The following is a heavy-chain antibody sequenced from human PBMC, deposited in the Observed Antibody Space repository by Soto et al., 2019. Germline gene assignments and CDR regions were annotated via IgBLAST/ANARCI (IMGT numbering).Heavy chain of an antibody. CDR3: AKDQRPSFFDY. V-gene: IGHV3-30*18. D-gene: IGHD3-16*02. CDR1: GFTFSSYG. Sequence: QVQLVESGGGVVQPGRSLRLSCAASGFTFSSYGMHWVRQAPDKGLEWVAVISYDGSNKYYADSVKGRFTISRDNSKNTLYLQMNSLRADDTAVYYCAKDQRPSFFDYWGQGTLVTVSS. J-gene: IGHJ4*02. CDR2: ISYDGSNK.